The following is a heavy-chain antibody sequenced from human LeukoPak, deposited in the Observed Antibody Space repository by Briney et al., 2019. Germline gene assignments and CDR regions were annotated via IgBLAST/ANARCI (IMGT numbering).Heavy chain of an antibody. Sequence: TLSLTCTVSGGSISSGSYYWSWIRQPPGKGLEWIGYIYYSGSTNYNPSLKSRVTISVDTSKNQFSLKLSSVTAADTAVYYCAGIYSSSSDWFDPWGQGTLVTVSS. CDR3: AGIYSSSSDWFDP. V-gene: IGHV4-61*01. CDR1: GGSISSGSYY. CDR2: IYYSGST. J-gene: IGHJ5*02. D-gene: IGHD6-13*01.